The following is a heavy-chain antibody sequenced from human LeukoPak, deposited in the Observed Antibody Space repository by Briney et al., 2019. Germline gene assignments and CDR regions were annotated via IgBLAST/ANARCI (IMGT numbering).Heavy chain of an antibody. D-gene: IGHD3-16*01. CDR3: AREWGNIDY. V-gene: IGHV3-48*03. J-gene: IGHJ4*02. Sequence: GGSLRLSCAASGFTFNTYEMIWVRQAPGKGLEWVSYISSSGSITYYADSLKGRFTISRDSAKNSLYLQMNSLRAEDTAVYYCAREWGNIDYWGQGTLVTVSS. CDR2: ISSSGSIT. CDR1: GFTFNTYE.